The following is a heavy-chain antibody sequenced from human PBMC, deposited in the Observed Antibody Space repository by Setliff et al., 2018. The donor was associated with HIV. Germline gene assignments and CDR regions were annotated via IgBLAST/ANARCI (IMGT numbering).Heavy chain of an antibody. CDR2: IYASGN. CDR1: GGSIGTYY. V-gene: IGHV4-4*07. J-gene: IGHJ3*02. D-gene: IGHD2-15*01. Sequence: PSETLSLTCTVSGGSIGTYYWDGIRVRGGKGLEWMGRIYASGNKYNPSLKSRVTMSLDTSKRQFSLKLTSVTAADTAVYYXXXXGLWNCRGGTCNDGLDIWGQGTKVTVSS. CDR3: XXXGLWNCRGGTCNDGLDI.